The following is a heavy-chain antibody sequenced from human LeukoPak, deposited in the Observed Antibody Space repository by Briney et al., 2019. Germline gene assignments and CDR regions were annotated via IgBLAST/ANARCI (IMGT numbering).Heavy chain of an antibody. CDR2: ISSSSYI. D-gene: IGHD2-21*02. J-gene: IGHJ1*01. CDR3: ARTEGRVTAKPFQH. Sequence: GGSLRLSCAASGFTFSSYSMNWVRQAPGKGLEWVSSISSSSYIYYADSVKGRFTISRDNAKNSLYLQMNSLRAEDTAVHYCARTEGRVTAKPFQHWGQGTLVTVSS. CDR1: GFTFSSYS. V-gene: IGHV3-21*01.